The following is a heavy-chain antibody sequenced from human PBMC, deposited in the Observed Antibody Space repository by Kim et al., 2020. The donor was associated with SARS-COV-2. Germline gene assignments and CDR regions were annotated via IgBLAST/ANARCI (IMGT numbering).Heavy chain of an antibody. Sequence: GGSLRLSCAASGFTFSSYAMHWVRQAPGKGLEWVAVISYDGSNKYYADSVKGRFTISRDNSKNTLYLQMNSLRAEDTAVYYCAREMWEWELLGFDYWGQGTLVTVSS. CDR3: AREMWEWELLGFDY. CDR2: ISYDGSNK. V-gene: IGHV3-30-3*01. J-gene: IGHJ4*02. D-gene: IGHD1-26*01. CDR1: GFTFSSYA.